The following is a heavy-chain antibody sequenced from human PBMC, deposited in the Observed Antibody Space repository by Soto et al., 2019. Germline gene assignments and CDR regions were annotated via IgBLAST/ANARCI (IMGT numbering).Heavy chain of an antibody. J-gene: IGHJ6*02. CDR1: GYTFTSSY. CDR2: INPSGGST. V-gene: IGHV1-46*01. D-gene: IGHD3-10*01. CDR3: ARDPGYYGSGSYYTPYYYYGMDV. Sequence: GASVKVSCKASGYTFTSSYMHWVRQAPGQGLEWMGIINPSGGSTSYAQKFQGRVTITRDTSTSTVYMELSSLRSEDTAVYYCARDPGYYGSGSYYTPYYYYGMDVWGQGTTVTVSS.